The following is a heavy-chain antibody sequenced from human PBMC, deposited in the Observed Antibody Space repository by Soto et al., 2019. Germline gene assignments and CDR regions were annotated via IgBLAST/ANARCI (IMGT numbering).Heavy chain of an antibody. CDR2: IYYSGST. V-gene: IGHV4-59*01. J-gene: IGHJ6*02. CDR3: ARDYMYYYDSSGYGPTYYYYGMDV. CDR1: GGSISSYY. D-gene: IGHD3-22*01. Sequence: SETLSLTCTVSGGSISSYYWSWIRQPPGKGLEWIGYIYYSGSTNYNPSLKSRVTISVDTSKNQFSLKLSSVTAADTAVYYCARDYMYYYDSSGYGPTYYYYGMDVWGQGTTVTVSS.